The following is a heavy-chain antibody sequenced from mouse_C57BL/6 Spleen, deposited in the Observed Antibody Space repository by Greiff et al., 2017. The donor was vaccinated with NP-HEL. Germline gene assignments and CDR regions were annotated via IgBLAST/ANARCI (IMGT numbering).Heavy chain of an antibody. CDR3: ARWVTGYFDV. D-gene: IGHD2-2*01. Sequence: QVQLQQSGPELVKPGASVKISCKASGYAFSSSWMNWVKQRPGKGLEWIGRIYPGDGDTNYNGKFKGKATLTADKSSSTAYMQLSSLTSEDSAVYCCARWVTGYFDVWGTGTTVTVSS. CDR1: GYAFSSSW. J-gene: IGHJ1*03. V-gene: IGHV1-82*01. CDR2: IYPGDGDT.